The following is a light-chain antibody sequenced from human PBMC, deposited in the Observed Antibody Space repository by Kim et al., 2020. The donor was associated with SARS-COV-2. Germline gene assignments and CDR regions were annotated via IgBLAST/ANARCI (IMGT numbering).Light chain of an antibody. Sequence: GWRVTISCLVNSPCVGSRVVTCFQQLPGTAPKLLLSSDNRRPSGVPDRFSGSRSGTSASLAISGLQSEDEADYYCATWDYSLNGWVFGGGTQLTVL. J-gene: IGLJ3*02. CDR1: SPCVGSRV. CDR3: ATWDYSLNGWV. V-gene: IGLV1-44*01. CDR2: SDN.